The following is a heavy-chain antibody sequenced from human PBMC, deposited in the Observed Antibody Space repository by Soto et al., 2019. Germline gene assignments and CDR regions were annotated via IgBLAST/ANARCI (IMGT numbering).Heavy chain of an antibody. D-gene: IGHD4-17*01. J-gene: IGHJ3*02. V-gene: IGHV1-46*03. CDR3: ARHDYGDWQSSGAFDI. CDR2: INPSGGST. CDR1: GYTFTSYY. Sequence: ASVKVSCKASGYTFTSYYMHWVRQAPGQGLEWMGIINPSGGSTSYAQKFQGRVTMTRDTSTSTVYMELSSLRSEDTAVYYCARHDYGDWQSSGAFDIWGQGTMVTVSS.